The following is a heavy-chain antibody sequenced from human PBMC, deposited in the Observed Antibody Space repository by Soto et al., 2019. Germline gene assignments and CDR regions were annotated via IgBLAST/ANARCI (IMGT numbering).Heavy chain of an antibody. D-gene: IGHD4-17*01. CDR1: GYTFTGYY. J-gene: IGHJ4*02. V-gene: IGHV1-2*04. Sequence: ASVKVSCKASGYTFTGYYMHWVRQAPGQGLEWMGWINPNSGGTNYAQKFQGWVTMTRDTSISTAYMELSRLRSDDTAVYYCARARYGDYPHFDYWGQGTLVTVSS. CDR2: INPNSGGT. CDR3: ARARYGDYPHFDY.